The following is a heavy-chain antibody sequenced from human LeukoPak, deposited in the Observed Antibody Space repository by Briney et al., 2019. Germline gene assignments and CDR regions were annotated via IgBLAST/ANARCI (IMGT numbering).Heavy chain of an antibody. CDR1: GGSISSGGYS. CDR3: ACDVSPDYDFWSGYYPARYYGMDV. Sequence: SETLSLTCAVSGGSISSGGYSWRWIRQPPGKGLEWIGYIYYSRSPHYNPSLKSRVTISVHTSKNQVSLKLSSVTAADAAVYYCACDVSPDYDFWSGYYPARYYGMDVWGQGTTVTVSS. V-gene: IGHV4-61*08. J-gene: IGHJ6*02. D-gene: IGHD3-3*01. CDR2: IYYSRSP.